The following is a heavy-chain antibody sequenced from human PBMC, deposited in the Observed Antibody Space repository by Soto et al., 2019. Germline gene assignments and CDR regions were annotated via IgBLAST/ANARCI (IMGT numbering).Heavy chain of an antibody. CDR1: GYTFTSYA. V-gene: IGHV1-3*01. Sequence: GASVKVSCKASGYTFTSYAMHWVRQAPGQRLEWMGWINAGNGNTKYSQKFQGRVTITRDTSASTAYMELSSLRSEDTAVYYCAIWDSSGYYLGYFQHWGQGTLVTVSS. J-gene: IGHJ1*01. CDR2: INAGNGNT. CDR3: AIWDSSGYYLGYFQH. D-gene: IGHD3-22*01.